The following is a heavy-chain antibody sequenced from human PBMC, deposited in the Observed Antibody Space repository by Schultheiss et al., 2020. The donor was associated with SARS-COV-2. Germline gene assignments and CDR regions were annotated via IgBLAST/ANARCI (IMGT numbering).Heavy chain of an antibody. CDR2: IYYSGST. CDR3: ATLAVGYYGMDV. V-gene: IGHV4-4*02. Sequence: LSLTCAVSGGSISSSNWWSWVRQPPGKGLEWIGYIYYSGSTNYNPSLKSRVTISVDTSKNQFSLKLSSVTAADTAVYYCATLAVGYYGMDVWGQGTTVTVSS. J-gene: IGHJ6*02. D-gene: IGHD3-10*01. CDR1: GGSISSSNW.